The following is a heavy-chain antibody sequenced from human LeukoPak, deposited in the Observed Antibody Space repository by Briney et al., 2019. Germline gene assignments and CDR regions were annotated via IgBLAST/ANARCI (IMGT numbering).Heavy chain of an antibody. CDR1: GFTFSGYA. V-gene: IGHV3-23*01. CDR2: ISGSGGST. D-gene: IGHD6-13*01. Sequence: GGSLRLSCAASGFTFSGYAMSWVRQAPGKGLEWVSAISGSGGSTYYADSVKGRFTISRDNSKNTLYLQMNSLRAEDTAVYYCAKVVSSSWYRTLPYFDYWGQGTLVTVSS. J-gene: IGHJ4*02. CDR3: AKVVSSSWYRTLPYFDY.